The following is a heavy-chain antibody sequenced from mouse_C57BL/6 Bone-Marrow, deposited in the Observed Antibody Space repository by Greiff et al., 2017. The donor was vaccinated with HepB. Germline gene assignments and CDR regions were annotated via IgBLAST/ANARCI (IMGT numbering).Heavy chain of an antibody. D-gene: IGHD1-1*01. Sequence: EVQLQQSGPVLVKPGASVKMSCKASGYTFTDYYMNWVKQSHGKSLEWIGVINPYNGGTSYNQKFKGKATLTVDKSSSTAYMELNSLTSEDSAVYYCAREDYGRRRDYWGQGTSVTVSS. V-gene: IGHV1-19*01. CDR2: INPYNGGT. CDR1: GYTFTDYY. J-gene: IGHJ4*01. CDR3: AREDYGRRRDY.